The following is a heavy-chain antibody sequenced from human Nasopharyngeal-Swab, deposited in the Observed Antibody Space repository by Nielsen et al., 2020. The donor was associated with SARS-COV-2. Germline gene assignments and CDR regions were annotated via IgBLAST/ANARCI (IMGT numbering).Heavy chain of an antibody. D-gene: IGHD3-10*01. CDR2: IYTSGST. CDR3: AREGGLRGSGNYYFDY. V-gene: IGHV4-61*02. CDR1: GGSISSGSYY. J-gene: IGHJ4*02. Sequence: SETLSLTCTVSGGSISSGSYYWSWIRQPAGKGLEWIGRIYTSGSTNYNPSLKGRVTISVDTSKNQFSLKLSSVTAADTAVYYCAREGGLRGSGNYYFDYWGQGTLVTVSS.